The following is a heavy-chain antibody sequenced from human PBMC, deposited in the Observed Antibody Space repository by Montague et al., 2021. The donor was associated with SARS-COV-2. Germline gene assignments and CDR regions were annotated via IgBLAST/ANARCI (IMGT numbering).Heavy chain of an antibody. CDR3: AAPMVKDY. D-gene: IGHD5-18*01. J-gene: IGHJ4*02. Sequence: SLRLSCAASGFTFGSYAMHWVRQAPGKELEWVAVISYDGSNKYYADSVKGRFTISRDNSKNTLYLQMNSLRAEDTAVYYCAAPMVKDYWGQGTLVTVSP. CDR2: ISYDGSNK. CDR1: GFTFGSYA. V-gene: IGHV3-30-3*01.